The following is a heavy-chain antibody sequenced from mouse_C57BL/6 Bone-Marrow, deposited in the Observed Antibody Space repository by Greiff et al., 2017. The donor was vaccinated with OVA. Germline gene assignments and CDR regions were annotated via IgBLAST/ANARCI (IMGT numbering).Heavy chain of an antibody. Sequence: QVQLKESGAELVRPGASVTLSCKASGYTFTDYEMHWVKQTPVHGLEWIGAIDPETGGTAYNQKFKGKAILTADKSSSTAYMELRSLTSEDSAVYYCTRWGYYYGSSYPYYFDYWGQGTTLTVSS. CDR3: TRWGYYYGSSYPYYFDY. CDR2: IDPETGGT. D-gene: IGHD1-1*01. CDR1: GYTFTDYE. V-gene: IGHV1-15*01. J-gene: IGHJ2*01.